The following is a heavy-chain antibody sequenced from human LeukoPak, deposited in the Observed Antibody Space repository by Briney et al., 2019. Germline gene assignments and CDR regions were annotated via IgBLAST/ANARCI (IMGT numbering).Heavy chain of an antibody. CDR3: AKGRSGSYLFDAFDI. CDR2: ISGSGGST. D-gene: IGHD1-26*01. CDR1: GFTFDDYA. J-gene: IGHJ3*02. Sequence: GGSLRLSCAASGFTFDDYAMHWVRQTPGKGLEWVSAISGSGGSTYYADSVKGRFTISRDNSKNTLYLQMNSLRAEDTAVYYCAKGRSGSYLFDAFDIWGQGTMVTVSS. V-gene: IGHV3-23*01.